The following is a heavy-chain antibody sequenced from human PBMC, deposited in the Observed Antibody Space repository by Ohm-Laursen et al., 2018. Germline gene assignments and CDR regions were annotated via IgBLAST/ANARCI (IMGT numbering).Heavy chain of an antibody. CDR3: ARDLDYYDSSGYYCY. Sequence: SLRLSCSASGFTFSSYGMHWARQAPGKGLEWVAVISYDGSNKYYADSVKGRFTISRDNSKNTLYLQMNSLRAEDTAVYYCARDLDYYDSSGYYCYWGQGTLVTVSS. CDR2: ISYDGSNK. CDR1: GFTFSSYG. D-gene: IGHD3-22*01. J-gene: IGHJ4*02. V-gene: IGHV3-30*03.